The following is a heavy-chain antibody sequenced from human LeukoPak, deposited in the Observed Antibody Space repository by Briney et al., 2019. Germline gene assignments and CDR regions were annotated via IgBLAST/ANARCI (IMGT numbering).Heavy chain of an antibody. D-gene: IGHD4-17*01. CDR3: ARDRSYGDYREPDPFDV. CDR2: ISSGSSYI. J-gene: IGHJ3*01. Sequence: GSLRLSCAASGFTFNSYTMNWVRQAPGKGLEWVSSISSGSSYIYYADSVEGRFTISRDNAKNSLFLQMNSLRAEDTAVYYCARDRSYGDYREPDPFDVWGQGTMVTVSS. CDR1: GFTFNSYT. V-gene: IGHV3-21*01.